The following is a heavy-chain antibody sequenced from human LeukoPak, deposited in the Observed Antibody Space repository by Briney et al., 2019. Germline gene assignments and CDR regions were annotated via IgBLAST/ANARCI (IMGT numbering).Heavy chain of an antibody. V-gene: IGHV3-15*01. D-gene: IGHD4-17*01. CDR3: TTDGYTVTSLDYFDY. CDR1: GFTFSNAW. J-gene: IGHJ4*02. CDR2: IKSKTDGGTT. Sequence: GGSLRLSCAASGFTFSNAWMSWVRQAPGKGLEWVGRIKSKTDGGTTDYAAPVKGRFTISRDDSKNTLYLQMNSLKTEDTAVYYCTTDGYTVTSLDYFDYWGQGTLVTVSS.